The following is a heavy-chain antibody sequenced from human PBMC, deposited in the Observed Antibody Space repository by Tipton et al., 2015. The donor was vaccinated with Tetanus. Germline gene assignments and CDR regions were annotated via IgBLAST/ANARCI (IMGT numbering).Heavy chain of an antibody. Sequence: TLSLTCNVSGASMSSSSYYWDWIRQPPGKGLEWIGSIYYSGSSYYNPSLVSRVTISLDTSKNRFSLKLTSVTAADAAVYYCARQDTLNYYYVGYFHDWGQGTLVTVSS. CDR2: IYYSGSS. V-gene: IGHV4-39*01. CDR3: ARQDTLNYYYVGYFHD. J-gene: IGHJ1*01. D-gene: IGHD3-22*01. CDR1: GASMSSSSYY.